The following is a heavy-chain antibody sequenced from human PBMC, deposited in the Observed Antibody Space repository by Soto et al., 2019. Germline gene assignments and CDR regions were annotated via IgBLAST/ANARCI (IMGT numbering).Heavy chain of an antibody. CDR1: GGTFSSYA. CDR3: ARDQGGYSYGHYYYGMDV. Sequence: QVPLVQSGAEVKKPGSSVKVSCKASGGTFSSYAISWVRQAPGQGLEWMGGIIPIFGTANYAQKFQGRVTITADKSTSTAYMELSSLRSEDTAVYYCARDQGGYSYGHYYYGMDVWGQGTTVTVSS. V-gene: IGHV1-69*06. D-gene: IGHD5-18*01. J-gene: IGHJ6*02. CDR2: IIPIFGTA.